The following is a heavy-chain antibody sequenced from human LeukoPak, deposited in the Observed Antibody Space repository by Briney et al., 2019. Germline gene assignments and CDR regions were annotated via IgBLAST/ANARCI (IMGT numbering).Heavy chain of an antibody. CDR3: ARGQYSSGWYAPNYYGMDV. Sequence: ASVKVSCEASGYTFTSYGISWVRQAPGQGLEWMGWISAYNGNTNYAQKLQGRVTMTTDTSTSTAYMELRSLRSDDTAVYYCARGQYSSGWYAPNYYGMDVWGQGTTVTVSS. CDR1: GYTFTSYG. J-gene: IGHJ6*02. V-gene: IGHV1-18*01. D-gene: IGHD6-19*01. CDR2: ISAYNGNT.